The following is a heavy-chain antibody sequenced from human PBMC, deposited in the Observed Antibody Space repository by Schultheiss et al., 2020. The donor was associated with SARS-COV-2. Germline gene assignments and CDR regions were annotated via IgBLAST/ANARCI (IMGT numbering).Heavy chain of an antibody. CDR1: GFTFSYYY. D-gene: IGHD1/OR15-1a*01. Sequence: GGSLRLSCAASGFTFSYYYMSGVRQAPGKGLEWVSVIYSGGSTYYAASVKGRFTISRDNAKNSLDLQMSSLRAEDTAVYYCARVVGYGNNAGEVGYAMDDWGQGTTVTVSS. J-gene: IGHJ6*02. CDR3: ARVVGYGNNAGEVGYAMDD. CDR2: IYSGGST. V-gene: IGHV3-66*01.